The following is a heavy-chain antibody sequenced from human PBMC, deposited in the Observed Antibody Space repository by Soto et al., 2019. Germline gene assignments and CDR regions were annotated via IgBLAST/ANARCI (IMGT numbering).Heavy chain of an antibody. J-gene: IGHJ6*02. D-gene: IGHD2-2*01. CDR1: GYSMTSGGYY. CDR2: IYYSGGT. V-gene: IGHV4-31*03. CDR3: ATLLGSHQHYYFGIDV. Sequence: QMQLQESGPELVKPSQTLSLICTVSGYSMTSGGYYWSWIRHLPGKGLEWIGYIYYSGGTQFNPSLEGRVSMSVATSKNQFSLRLSSVTAADTAVYYCATLLGSHQHYYFGIDVWGQGTTVTVSS.